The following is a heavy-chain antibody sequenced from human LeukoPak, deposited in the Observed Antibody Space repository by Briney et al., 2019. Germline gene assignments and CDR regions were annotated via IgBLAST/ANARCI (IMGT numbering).Heavy chain of an antibody. V-gene: IGHV4-34*01. CDR3: ARHSSSWSPNPDY. Sequence: SETLSLTCAVYGGSLSDYYWSWIRQSPGKGLEWIGEISHRGRTYYNLSLKSRVTISLDTSKNQFSLKLLSVTAADTAVYYCARHSSSWSPNPDYWGQGTLVTVSS. D-gene: IGHD6-13*01. CDR1: GGSLSDYY. CDR2: ISHRGRT. J-gene: IGHJ4*02.